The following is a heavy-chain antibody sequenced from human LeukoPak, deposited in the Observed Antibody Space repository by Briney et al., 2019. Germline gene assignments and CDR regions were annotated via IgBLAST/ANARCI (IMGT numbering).Heavy chain of an antibody. J-gene: IGHJ4*02. CDR1: GFTFSSYA. CDR2: ISGSGGST. D-gene: IGHD6-19*01. CDR3: AKMPVSYSSGWSTFDY. V-gene: IGHV3-23*01. Sequence: GGSLRLSCAVSGFTFSSYAMSWVRQTPGKGLEWVSGISGSGGSTYYADSVKGRFTISRDNSKNTLYLQMNSLRAEDTAIYYCAKMPVSYSSGWSTFDYWGQGTLVTVSS.